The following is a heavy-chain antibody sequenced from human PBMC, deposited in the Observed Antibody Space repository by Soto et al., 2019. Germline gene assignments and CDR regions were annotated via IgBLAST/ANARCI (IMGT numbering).Heavy chain of an antibody. D-gene: IGHD3-10*01. CDR3: AKPAYGSGSYYFDF. Sequence: GESLKISCAASGFTFSSYGMHWVRQAPGKGLEWVTVISYDGSNKYYADSVKGRFTISRDNSKNTLYLQMNSLRAEDKSVYYCAKPAYGSGSYYFDFCGQGTLVTVSS. J-gene: IGHJ4*02. V-gene: IGHV3-30*18. CDR1: GFTFSSYG. CDR2: ISYDGSNK.